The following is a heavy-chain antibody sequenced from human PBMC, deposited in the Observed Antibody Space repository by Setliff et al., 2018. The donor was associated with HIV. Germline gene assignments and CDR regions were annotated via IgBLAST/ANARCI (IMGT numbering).Heavy chain of an antibody. CDR3: ARATPGYNYGSRHAFDI. CDR1: GGSISSSNW. J-gene: IGHJ3*02. CDR2: IYHGGST. Sequence: SETLSLTCAVSGGSISSSNWWSRVRQPPGKGLEWIGEIYHGGSTNYNPSLKSRVTISVDKSKNQFSLKLSSVTAADTAVYYCARATPGYNYGSRHAFDIWGQGTKVTVSS. D-gene: IGHD5-18*01. V-gene: IGHV4-4*02.